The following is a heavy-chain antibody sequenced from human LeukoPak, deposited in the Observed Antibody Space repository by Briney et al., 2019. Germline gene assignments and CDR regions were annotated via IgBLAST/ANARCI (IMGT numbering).Heavy chain of an antibody. D-gene: IGHD6-13*01. J-gene: IGHJ4*02. CDR2: ISGSGGST. CDR1: GFTFSSYA. CDR3: AKAGISGSSWAKYYFDY. V-gene: IGHV3-23*01. Sequence: GGSLRLSCAASGFTFSSYAMSWVRQAPGKGLEWVSAISGSGGSTYYADSVKGRFTISRDNSKNTLYLQMNSLRAEDTAVYYCAKAGISGSSWAKYYFDYWGQGTLVTVSS.